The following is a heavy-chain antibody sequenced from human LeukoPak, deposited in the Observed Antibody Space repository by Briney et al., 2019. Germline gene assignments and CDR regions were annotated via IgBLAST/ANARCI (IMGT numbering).Heavy chain of an antibody. CDR1: GGSISSYY. CDR3: AKGTSSGWYYFDY. Sequence: SETLSLTCTVSGGSISSYYWSWLRQPPGKELEWIGSIYHSGDTYYNPSLKSRVTISVDTSKNQFSLKLDSVTAADTAVYYCAKGTSSGWYYFDYWGQGTLVTVSS. J-gene: IGHJ4*02. D-gene: IGHD6-19*01. V-gene: IGHV4-59*04. CDR2: IYHSGDT.